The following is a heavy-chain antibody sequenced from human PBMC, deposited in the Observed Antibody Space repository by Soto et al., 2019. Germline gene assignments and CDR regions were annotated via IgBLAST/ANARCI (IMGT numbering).Heavy chain of an antibody. V-gene: IGHV4-59*08. Sequence: SETLSHTCTVSGGSISSYYWSWIRQPPGKGLEWIGYIYYSGSTNYNPSLKSRVTISVDTSKNQFSLKLSSVTAADTAVYYCARFNWYFDLWGRGTLVTVSS. J-gene: IGHJ2*01. CDR1: GGSISSYY. CDR2: IYYSGST. CDR3: ARFNWYFDL.